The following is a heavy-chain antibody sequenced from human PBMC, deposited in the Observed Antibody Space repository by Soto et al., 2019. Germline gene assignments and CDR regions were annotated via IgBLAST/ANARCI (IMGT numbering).Heavy chain of an antibody. CDR1: GGSISSGGYS. CDR2: IYHSGST. J-gene: IGHJ5*02. D-gene: IGHD2-2*01. CDR3: ARDRRYCSSTSCYRASRGNWFDP. Sequence: SETLSLTCAVSGGSISSGGYSWSWIRQPPGKGLEWIGYIYHSGSTYYNPSLKSRVTISVDRSKNQFSLKLSSVTAADTAVYYCARDRRYCSSTSCYRASRGNWFDPWGQGTLVTVSS. V-gene: IGHV4-30-2*01.